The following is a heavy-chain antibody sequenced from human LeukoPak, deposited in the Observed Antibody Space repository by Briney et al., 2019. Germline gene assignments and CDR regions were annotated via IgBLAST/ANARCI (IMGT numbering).Heavy chain of an antibody. CDR1: GYSISSGYF. J-gene: IGHJ4*02. V-gene: IGHV4-38-2*01. Sequence: PSETLSLTCEVSGYSISSGYFWAWLRQSPGKGLEVIAGIFHDGRTYYNPSVQSRVTISVDTFRNRFSLKLKSVTAADAAVYYCARDIGWTKGPFDYWGQGTLVTVSS. CDR3: ARDIGWTKGPFDY. CDR2: IFHDGRT. D-gene: IGHD2-15*01.